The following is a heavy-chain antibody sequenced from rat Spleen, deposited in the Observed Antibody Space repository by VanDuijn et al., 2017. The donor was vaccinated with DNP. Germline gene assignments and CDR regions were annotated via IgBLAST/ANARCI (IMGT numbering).Heavy chain of an antibody. J-gene: IGHJ2*01. CDR1: GFPFSKYD. Sequence: EVQLVESGGGLVQPGGSLKLSCAASGFPFSKYDMAWVRQAPKKGLEWVATIIYDGSRTYYPDSVKGRFTISRDNAKNTLYLQMDSLRSEDTATYYCASLYGYNYFDCWGQGVMVTVSS. CDR3: ASLYGYNYFDC. D-gene: IGHD1-9*01. V-gene: IGHV5S10*01. CDR2: IIYDGSRT.